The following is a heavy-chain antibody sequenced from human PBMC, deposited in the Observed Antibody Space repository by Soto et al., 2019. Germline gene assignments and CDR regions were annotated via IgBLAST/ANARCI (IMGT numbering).Heavy chain of an antibody. CDR2: ISSSGSTI. CDR1: GFTFSSYE. CDR3: ARDFGYCSSTSCSQSGMEV. J-gene: IGHJ6*04. Sequence: GGSLRLSCAASGFTFSSYEMNWVRQAPGKGLEWVSYISSSGSTIYYADSVKGRFTISRDNAKNSLYLQMNSLRAEDTAVYYCARDFGYCSSTSCSQSGMEVWGEGTKVTVSS. D-gene: IGHD2-2*03. V-gene: IGHV3-48*03.